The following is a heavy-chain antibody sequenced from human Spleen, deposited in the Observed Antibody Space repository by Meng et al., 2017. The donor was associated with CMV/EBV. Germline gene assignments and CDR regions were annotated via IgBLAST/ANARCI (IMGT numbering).Heavy chain of an antibody. CDR3: ARDQGYCSSTSCYTFGY. J-gene: IGHJ4*02. V-gene: IGHV1-69*04. Sequence: SVKVSCKASGGTFSSYTTSWVRQAPGQGLEWMGRIIPILGIANYAQKFQGRVTITADKSTSTAYMELSSLRSEDTAVYYCARDQGYCSSTSCYTFGYWGQGTLVTVSS. CDR1: GGTFSSYT. D-gene: IGHD2-2*02. CDR2: IIPILGIA.